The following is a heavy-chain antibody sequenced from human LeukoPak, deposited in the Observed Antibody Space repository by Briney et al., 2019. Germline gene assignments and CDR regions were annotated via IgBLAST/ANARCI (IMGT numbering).Heavy chain of an antibody. D-gene: IGHD3-3*01. CDR2: ISWNSGSI. CDR1: GFTFDDYA. Sequence: HPGRSLRLSCAASGFTFDDYAMHWVRQAPGKGLEWVSGISWNSGSIGYADSVKGRFTISRDNAKNSLYLQMNSLRAEDTAVYYCARGRYYDFWSGYYQRGYYFDYWGQGTLVTVSS. J-gene: IGHJ4*02. CDR3: ARGRYYDFWSGYYQRGYYFDY. V-gene: IGHV3-9*01.